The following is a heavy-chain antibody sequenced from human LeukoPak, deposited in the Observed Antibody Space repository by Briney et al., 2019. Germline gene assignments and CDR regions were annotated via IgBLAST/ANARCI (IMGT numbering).Heavy chain of an antibody. D-gene: IGHD5-18*01. V-gene: IGHV3-74*01. Sequence: GGSLSLSCAAFGFTFTPYWMNWVRQAPGKGLVWVSHINSDGSITSYADSVKGRFTISRDNAKNTLYLQMNSLRAEDTAVYYCARDAVDTANAVWGQGTTVTVSS. CDR1: GFTFTPYW. CDR2: INSDGSIT. J-gene: IGHJ6*02. CDR3: ARDAVDTANAV.